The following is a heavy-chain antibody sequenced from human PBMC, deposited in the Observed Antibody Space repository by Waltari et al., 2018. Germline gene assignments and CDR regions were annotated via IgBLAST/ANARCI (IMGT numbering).Heavy chain of an antibody. CDR3: ARGSSSSFGNYYYYMDV. D-gene: IGHD6-6*01. J-gene: IGHJ6*03. CDR2: IKQDGSGK. V-gene: IGHV3-7*01. CDR1: GFTFSSYW. Sequence: EVQLVESGGGLVQPGGSLRLSCAASGFTFSSYWMSWVRQAPGKGLEWVANIKQDGSGKYYVDSVKGRFTISRDNAKNSLYLQMNSLRAEDTAVYYCARGSSSSFGNYYYYMDVWGKGTTVTVSS.